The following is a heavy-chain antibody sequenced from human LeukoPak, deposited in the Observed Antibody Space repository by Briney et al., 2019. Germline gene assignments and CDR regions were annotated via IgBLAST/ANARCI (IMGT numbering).Heavy chain of an antibody. V-gene: IGHV3-23*01. CDR3: VKVGGGSGWSWSP. Sequence: PGGSLRLSCTGSGFTFSNYVMSWVRQAPGGRLEWVSGISDSGGDTDYADSVKGRFTISRDNSKNTLFLQMNILRVEDTTVYYCVKVGGGSGWSWSPWGQGILVTVSS. J-gene: IGHJ5*02. D-gene: IGHD6-19*01. CDR1: GFTFSNYV. CDR2: ISDSGGDT.